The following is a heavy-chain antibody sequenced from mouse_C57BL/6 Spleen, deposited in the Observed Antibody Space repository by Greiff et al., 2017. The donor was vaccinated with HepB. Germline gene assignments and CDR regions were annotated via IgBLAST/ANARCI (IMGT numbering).Heavy chain of an antibody. J-gene: IGHJ4*01. Sequence: VQLQQPGAELVLPGASVKLSCKASGYTFTSYWMHWVKQRPGQGLEWIGEIDPSDSYTNYNQKFKGKSTLTVDKSSSTASMQLSSLTSEDSAVYYCARLGQGARDYWGQGTSVTVSS. D-gene: IGHD4-1*01. CDR2: IDPSDSYT. CDR1: GYTFTSYW. CDR3: ARLGQGARDY. V-gene: IGHV1-69*01.